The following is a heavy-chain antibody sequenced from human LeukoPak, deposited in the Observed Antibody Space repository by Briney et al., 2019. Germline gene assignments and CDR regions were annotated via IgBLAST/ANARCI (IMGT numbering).Heavy chain of an antibody. J-gene: IGHJ4*02. D-gene: IGHD3-22*01. CDR3: AKDRNYYDSSAYYDY. CDR1: GYNFLNFW. CDR2: ISSSGDST. Sequence: GESLKISCQVSGYNFLNFWIGWVRQTPGKGLEWVSNISSSGDSTYYADSVKGRFTISRDNSKNTLYLQMNSLRAEDTAVYYCAKDRNYYDSSAYYDYWGQGTLVTVSS. V-gene: IGHV3-23*01.